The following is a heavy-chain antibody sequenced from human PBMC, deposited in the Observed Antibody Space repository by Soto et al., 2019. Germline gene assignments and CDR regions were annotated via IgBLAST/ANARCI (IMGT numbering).Heavy chain of an antibody. V-gene: IGHV1-69*01. CDR3: ARPSEVLMVYATPDAFDI. D-gene: IGHD2-8*01. CDR2: IIPIFGTA. J-gene: IGHJ3*02. Sequence: QVQLVQSGAEVKKPGSSVKVSCKASGGTFSSYAISWVRQSPGQGLEWMGGIIPIFGTANYAQKFQGRVTITADDTTSTAYMELSSLRSEDTAVYYCARPSEVLMVYATPDAFDIWGQGTMVTVSS. CDR1: GGTFSSYA.